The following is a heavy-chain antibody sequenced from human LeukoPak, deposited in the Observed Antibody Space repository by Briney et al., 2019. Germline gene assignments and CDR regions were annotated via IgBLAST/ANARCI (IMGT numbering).Heavy chain of an antibody. CDR1: GFSFSSYA. CDR2: IYSGGST. CDR3: ARYDGGNFNDAFDI. J-gene: IGHJ3*02. Sequence: GGSLRLSCAASGFSFSSYAMTWVRQAPGNGLEWVSVIYSGGSTYYADSVKGRFTISRDNSKNTLYLQMNSLRAEDTAVYYCARYDGGNFNDAFDIWGQGTMVTVSS. D-gene: IGHD4-23*01. V-gene: IGHV3-66*01.